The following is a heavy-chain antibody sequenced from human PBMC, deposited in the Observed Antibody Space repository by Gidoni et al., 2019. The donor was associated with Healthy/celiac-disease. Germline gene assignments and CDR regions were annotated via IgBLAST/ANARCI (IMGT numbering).Heavy chain of an antibody. CDR2: IIPIFGTA. V-gene: IGHV1-69*01. D-gene: IGHD1-26*01. Sequence: QVQLVQSGAEVKKPGSSVKVSCKASGGPFSSYAISWVRQAPGQGLEWMGGIIPIFGTANYAQKFQGRVTITADESTSTAYMELSSLRSEDTAVYYCARDRPSIVGATNGHDAFDIWGQGTMVTVSS. CDR3: ARDRPSIVGATNGHDAFDI. J-gene: IGHJ3*02. CDR1: GGPFSSYA.